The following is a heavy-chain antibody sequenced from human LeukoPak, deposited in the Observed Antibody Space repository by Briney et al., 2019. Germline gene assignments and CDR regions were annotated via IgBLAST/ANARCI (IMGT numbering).Heavy chain of an antibody. CDR3: ASRPVDSSGYYPYYFDY. D-gene: IGHD3-22*01. J-gene: IGHJ4*02. CDR1: GDSVSSGSYY. Sequence: SETLSLTCTVSGDSVSSGSYYWSWVRQPPGKGLEWIGYIYYSGSTNYNPSLKSRVTISVDTSKNQFSLKLSSVTAADTAVYYCASRPVDSSGYYPYYFDYWGQGTLVTVSS. CDR2: IYYSGST. V-gene: IGHV4-61*01.